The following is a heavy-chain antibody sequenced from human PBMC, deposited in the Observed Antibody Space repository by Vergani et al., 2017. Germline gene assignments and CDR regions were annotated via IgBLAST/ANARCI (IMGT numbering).Heavy chain of an antibody. V-gene: IGHV4-34*01. Sequence: QVQLQQWGAGLLKPSETLSLTCAVYGGSFSGYYWSWIRQPPGKGLEWIGEINHSGSTNYNPSLKSRVTTSVDTSKNQFSLKLSSVTAADTAVSYCARPSRRGSKAFDIWGQGTMVTVSS. CDR3: ARPSRRGSKAFDI. CDR2: INHSGST. J-gene: IGHJ3*02. D-gene: IGHD3-10*01. CDR1: GGSFSGYY.